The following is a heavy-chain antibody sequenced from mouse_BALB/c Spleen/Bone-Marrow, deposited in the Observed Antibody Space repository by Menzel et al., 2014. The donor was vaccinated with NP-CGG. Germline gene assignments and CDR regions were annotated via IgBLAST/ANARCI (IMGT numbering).Heavy chain of an antibody. CDR2: ILPGSGST. CDR3: ARGGGKGNWYFDV. Sequence: QVQLQQSGAKLMKPGASVKISCKATGYTFSSYWIEWVNQRPGHGPEWIGEILPGSGSTNYNEKFRGKATFTTDTSSNTAYMQLSSLKSEESAVYCCARGGGKGNWYFDVWGAGTPVTVSS. CDR1: GYTFSSYW. D-gene: IGHD1-1*02. V-gene: IGHV1-9*01. J-gene: IGHJ1*01.